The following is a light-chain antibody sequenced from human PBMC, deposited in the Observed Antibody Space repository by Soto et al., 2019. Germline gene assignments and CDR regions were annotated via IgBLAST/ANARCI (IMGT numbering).Light chain of an antibody. CDR2: GAS. J-gene: IGKJ1*01. CDR3: QQYHDWGE. V-gene: IGKV3-15*01. CDR1: QSVSVN. Sequence: ENVLTQSPTTPSVSPGERATLSLRASQSVSVNLAWYQQKPGQAPRLLIYGASTRATGIPARFSGSGSGTEFTLTISSLQSEDFAVYYCQQYHDWGEFGQGTKVDIK.